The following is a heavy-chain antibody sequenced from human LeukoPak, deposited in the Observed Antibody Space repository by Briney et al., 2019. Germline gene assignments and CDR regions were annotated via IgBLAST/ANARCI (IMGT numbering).Heavy chain of an antibody. Sequence: SVKVSCKASGGTFSSYAISWVRQAPGQGLEWMGGIIPLFGTADYIQKFQGRVTITADESTNTAYMELSSLRSEDTAVYYCARDLRFLETDAFDIWGQGTMVTVSS. CDR3: ARDLRFLETDAFDI. V-gene: IGHV1-69*13. J-gene: IGHJ3*02. CDR2: IIPLFGTA. D-gene: IGHD3-3*01. CDR1: GGTFSSYA.